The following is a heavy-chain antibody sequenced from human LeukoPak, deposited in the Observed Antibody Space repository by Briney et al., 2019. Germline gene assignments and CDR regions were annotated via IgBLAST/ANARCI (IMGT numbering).Heavy chain of an antibody. CDR2: VHYSGTT. CDR3: ARGGWYYFDY. D-gene: IGHD2-8*01. V-gene: IGHV4-59*01. Sequence: SETLSLTCTVSGGSINDYYWSWVRQPPGKGLEWIGYVHYSGTTNYNPSLKSRVTISLDTSKDQFSLNMRSVTAADTAVYFCARGGWYYFDYWGQGTLVTVSS. J-gene: IGHJ4*02. CDR1: GGSINDYY.